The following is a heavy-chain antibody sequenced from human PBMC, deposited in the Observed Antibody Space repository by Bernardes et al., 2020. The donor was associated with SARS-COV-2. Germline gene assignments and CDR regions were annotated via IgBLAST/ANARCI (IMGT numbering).Heavy chain of an antibody. CDR3: ARDYPDPAD. CDR2: IYSGGGNT. CDR1: GFTVSSNY. D-gene: IGHD6-13*01. J-gene: IGHJ4*02. V-gene: IGHV3-66*01. Sequence: GGSLRLSCAASGFTVSSNYMSWVRQAPGKGLEWVSVIYSGGGNTYYADSVKGRFTISRDNSKNTLYLQMNSLRAEDTAVYYCARDYPDPADWGQGTLVTVSS.